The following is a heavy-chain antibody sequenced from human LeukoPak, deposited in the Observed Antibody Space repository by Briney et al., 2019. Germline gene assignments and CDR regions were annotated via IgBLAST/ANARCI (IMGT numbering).Heavy chain of an antibody. CDR1: GGSFSGYY. V-gene: IGHV4-34*01. D-gene: IGHD5-18*01. J-gene: IGHJ4*02. Sequence: SETLSLTCGVYGGSFSGYYWSDFYWSWIRQPPGKGLEWIGEISHSGNTNYNPSLKSRVTISVDTSKDQFSLKLSSVTAADTAVYYCARASRDTSMANYYFDYWGQGTLVTVSS. CDR3: ARASRDTSMANYYFDY. CDR2: ISHSGNT.